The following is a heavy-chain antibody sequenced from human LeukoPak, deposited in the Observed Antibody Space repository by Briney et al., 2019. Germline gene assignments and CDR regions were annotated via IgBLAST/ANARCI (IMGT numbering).Heavy chain of an antibody. J-gene: IGHJ4*02. CDR1: GGSISSYY. V-gene: IGHV4-59*01. CDR2: IYYSGST. D-gene: IGHD2-2*03. Sequence: SETLSLTCTVSGGSISSYYWSWIRQPPGKGLEWVGYIYYSGSTNYNPSLKSRVTISVDTAKNQFSLKLRSVTAADTAVYYCARDGGYCSSTNCYDYWGQGTLVTVSS. CDR3: ARDGGYCSSTNCYDY.